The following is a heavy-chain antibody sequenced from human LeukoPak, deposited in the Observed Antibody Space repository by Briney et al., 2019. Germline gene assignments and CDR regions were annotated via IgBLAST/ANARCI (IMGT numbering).Heavy chain of an antibody. Sequence: ASVKVSCKASGYTFTGYYMHWVRQAPGQGLEWMGWINSNNGGTNYAQKFQGRVTMTRDTSISTAYMEMSRLRSDDTAVYYCARGGRAAAGRGYYYMDVWGKGTTVTISS. V-gene: IGHV1-2*02. CDR2: INSNNGGT. CDR3: ARGGRAAAGRGYYYMDV. J-gene: IGHJ6*03. CDR1: GYTFTGYY. D-gene: IGHD6-13*01.